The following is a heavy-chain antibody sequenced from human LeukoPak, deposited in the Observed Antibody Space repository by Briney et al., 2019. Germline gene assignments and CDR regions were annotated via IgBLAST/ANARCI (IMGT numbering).Heavy chain of an antibody. D-gene: IGHD6-19*01. CDR2: IYAGGTA. J-gene: IGHJ5*02. Sequence: GGSLRLSCAASGFTVNNYYMSWVRQAPGKGPEWVSVIYAGGTAYSADSVKVRFTMSRDNSKNTLYLEMSSLRAEDTAVYYCVRMVTGWPNWIDPWGQGTLVIVSS. CDR3: VRMVTGWPNWIDP. V-gene: IGHV3-66*01. CDR1: GFTVNNYY.